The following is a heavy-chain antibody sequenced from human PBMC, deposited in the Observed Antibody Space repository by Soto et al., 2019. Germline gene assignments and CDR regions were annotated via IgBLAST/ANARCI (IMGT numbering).Heavy chain of an antibody. Sequence: SETLSLTCTVSGGSISSGDYYWSWIRQPPGKGLEWIGYIYYSGSTYYNPSLKSRVTISVDTSKNQFSLKLSSVTAADTAVYYCARGLNWNDVWWDYWGQGPPVPVSP. CDR2: IYYSGST. CDR3: ARGLNWNDVWWDY. D-gene: IGHD1-1*01. V-gene: IGHV4-30-4*01. J-gene: IGHJ4*02. CDR1: GGSISSGDYY.